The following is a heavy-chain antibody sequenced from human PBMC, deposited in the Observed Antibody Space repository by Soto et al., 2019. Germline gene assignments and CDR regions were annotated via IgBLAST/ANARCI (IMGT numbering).Heavy chain of an antibody. Sequence: PSETLSLTCTVSGGSISSGGYYWSWIRQHPGKVLEWIGYIYYGGSTYYNPSLKSRVTISVDTSKNQFSLKLSSVTAADTAVYYCARDPESYGSGSYYNRGAFDIWGQGTMVTVSS. V-gene: IGHV4-31*03. D-gene: IGHD3-10*01. CDR3: ARDPESYGSGSYYNRGAFDI. J-gene: IGHJ3*02. CDR2: IYYGGST. CDR1: GGSISSGGYY.